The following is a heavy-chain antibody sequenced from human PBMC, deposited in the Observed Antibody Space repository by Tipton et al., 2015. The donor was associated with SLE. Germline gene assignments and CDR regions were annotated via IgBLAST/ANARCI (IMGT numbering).Heavy chain of an antibody. V-gene: IGHV4-4*02. CDR1: GGSISSNNW. J-gene: IGHJ4*02. CDR3: ARDSSGWTLTDY. CDR2: ISHSWGT. D-gene: IGHD6-19*01. Sequence: SLRLSCVVSGGSISSNNWWSWVRQSPGKGLEWIGEISHSWGTNFNPSLKSRVNMSLDKSKNQFSLELSSVTAADTAVYYCARDSSGWTLTDYWGQGTLVTVSS.